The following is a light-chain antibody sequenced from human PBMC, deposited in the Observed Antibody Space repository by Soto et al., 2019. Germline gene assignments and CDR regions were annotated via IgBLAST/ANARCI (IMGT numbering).Light chain of an antibody. CDR1: QRVSNY. CDR3: QQSSKWPIT. V-gene: IGKV3-11*01. J-gene: IGKJ5*01. CDR2: DAS. Sequence: EIVLTQSPATLSLSPGERATLSCSASQRVSNYLGWYQQKPGQAPRLLIYDASNRATGIPARFSGSGSGTDFTLTISSLEPEDFAVYYCQQSSKWPITFGQGTRLEIK.